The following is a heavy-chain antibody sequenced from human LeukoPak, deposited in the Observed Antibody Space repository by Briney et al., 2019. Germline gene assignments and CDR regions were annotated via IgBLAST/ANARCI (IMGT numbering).Heavy chain of an antibody. CDR2: ISGSGGSK. CDR1: GFTFSSYA. Sequence: GGSLRLSCAASGFTFSSYAMSWVRQAPGKGLEWVSAISGSGGSKYYADSVKGRFTISRDNSKNTLYLQMNSLRAEDTAVYYCAKCTRGIAHYHIDYWGQGTLVTVSS. V-gene: IGHV3-23*01. J-gene: IGHJ4*02. D-gene: IGHD3-9*01. CDR3: AKCTRGIAHYHIDY.